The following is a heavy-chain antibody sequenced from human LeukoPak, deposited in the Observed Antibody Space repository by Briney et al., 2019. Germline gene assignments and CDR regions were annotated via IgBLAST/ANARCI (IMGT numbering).Heavy chain of an antibody. D-gene: IGHD6-25*01. CDR2: IYSGGST. J-gene: IGHJ3*02. Sequence: GGSLRLSCAASGFTVSSNYMTWVRQAPGKGLEWVSVIYSGGSTYYADSVKGRFTISRDNSKNTLYLQMNSLRAEDTAVYYCARVSGFSDAFDIWGQGTMVTVSS. CDR1: GFTVSSNY. CDR3: ARVSGFSDAFDI. V-gene: IGHV3-66*01.